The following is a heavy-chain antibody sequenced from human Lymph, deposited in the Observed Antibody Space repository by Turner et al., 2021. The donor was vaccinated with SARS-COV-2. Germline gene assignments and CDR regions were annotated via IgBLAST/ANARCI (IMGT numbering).Heavy chain of an antibody. J-gene: IGHJ4*02. CDR1: GGSISSSRYY. V-gene: IGHV4-39*01. D-gene: IGHD3-22*01. CDR3: ARNDRVVVQSFDY. Sequence: QLQLQESGPGLVNPSETLSLTCTVSGGSISSSRYYWGWIRQPPGKGLEWIGNIYYSGSTYYNPSLKSRVTISVDTSKNQFSLKLSSVTAADTSVYYCARNDRVVVQSFDYWGQGTLVIVSS. CDR2: IYYSGST.